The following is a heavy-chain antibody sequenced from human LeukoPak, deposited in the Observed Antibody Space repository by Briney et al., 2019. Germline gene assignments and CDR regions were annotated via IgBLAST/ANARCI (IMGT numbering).Heavy chain of an antibody. D-gene: IGHD6-19*01. V-gene: IGHV4-34*01. Sequence: SETLSLTCAVYGGSFSAYYWSWIRQPPGKGLEWIGGINHSGSTNYNPSLKSRVTISLDTSKNQFSLKLSSVTAADTAVYYCARAVAGTFAYWGQGTLVTVSS. CDR3: ARAVAGTFAY. CDR2: INHSGST. CDR1: GGSFSAYY. J-gene: IGHJ4*02.